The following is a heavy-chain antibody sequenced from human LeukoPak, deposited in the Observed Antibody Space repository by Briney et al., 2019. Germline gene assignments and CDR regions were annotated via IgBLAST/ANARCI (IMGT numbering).Heavy chain of an antibody. CDR1: VGSLSSGGYS. J-gene: IGHJ3*02. Sequence: PSETLSHTCAVSVGSLSSGGYSWSWIRQPPGKGLEWIGYIYHSGRTYYNPSLKSRVTISVDRSKNQFSLKLSSVTAADTAVYYCARFGLKRRPDAFDIWGQGKMVTVSS. CDR3: ARFGLKRRPDAFDI. D-gene: IGHD3-10*01. CDR2: IYHSGRT. V-gene: IGHV4-30-2*01.